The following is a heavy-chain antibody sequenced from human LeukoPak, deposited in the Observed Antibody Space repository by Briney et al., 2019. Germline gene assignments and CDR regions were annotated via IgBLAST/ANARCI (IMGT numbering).Heavy chain of an antibody. J-gene: IGHJ4*02. Sequence: GGSLRLSCAASGFTFSSYWMSWVRQAPGKGLEWVANIKQDGSEKYYADSVKGRFTISRDNSKNTLYLQMNSLRAEDTAVYYCAKDPWYYYDSSGYYLDYWGQGTLVTVSS. V-gene: IGHV3-7*01. CDR3: AKDPWYYYDSSGYYLDY. D-gene: IGHD3-22*01. CDR2: IKQDGSEK. CDR1: GFTFSSYW.